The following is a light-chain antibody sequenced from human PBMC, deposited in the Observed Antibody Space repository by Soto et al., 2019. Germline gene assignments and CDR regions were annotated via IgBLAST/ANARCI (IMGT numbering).Light chain of an antibody. CDR3: AAWDGGLTAQGV. Sequence: QSVLSQPPSVSASPGQRVTISCSGSTSNLGKYYVSWYQQAPGTAPRLLISDNNQRPSGLPARFSGSNSGTSATLAITGLQTGGEADYYCAAWDGGLTAQGVFGTGGKVTVL. CDR1: TSNLGKYY. J-gene: IGLJ1*01. V-gene: IGLV1-51*01. CDR2: DNN.